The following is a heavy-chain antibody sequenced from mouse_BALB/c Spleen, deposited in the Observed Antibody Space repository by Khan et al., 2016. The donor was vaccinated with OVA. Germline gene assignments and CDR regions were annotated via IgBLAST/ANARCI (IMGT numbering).Heavy chain of an antibody. D-gene: IGHD2-2*01. CDR2: ISYSGST. V-gene: IGHV3-2*02. CDR1: VYSITSDYA. J-gene: IGHJ4*01. Sequence: VQLKESGPGLVKPSQSLSLTCTVTVYSITSDYAWNWIRQFPGNKLEWMGYISYSGSTSYHPSLKSRISFTRDTSKNQFFLQLNSVTPEDTATYYCARSVYYAYAYAMDYWGQGTSVTVSS. CDR3: ARSVYYAYAYAMDY.